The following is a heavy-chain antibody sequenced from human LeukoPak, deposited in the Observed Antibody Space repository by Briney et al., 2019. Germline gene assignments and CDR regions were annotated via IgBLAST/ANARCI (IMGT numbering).Heavy chain of an antibody. CDR2: IDPSDSYT. D-gene: IGHD3-16*02. CDR1: GYSFTSYW. V-gene: IGHV5-10-1*01. CDR3: ARGGRYEYVWGSYRYTY. Sequence: GESLKISCKGSGYSFTSYWISWVRQMPGKGLEWMGRIDPSDSYTNYSPSFQGHVTISADKSISTAYLQWSSLKASDTAMYYCARGGRYEYVWGSYRYTYWDQGTLGTVSS. J-gene: IGHJ4*02.